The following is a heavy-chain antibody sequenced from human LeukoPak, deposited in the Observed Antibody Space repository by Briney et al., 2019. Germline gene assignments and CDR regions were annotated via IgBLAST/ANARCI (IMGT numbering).Heavy chain of an antibody. CDR1: GFTFSSYG. D-gene: IGHD2-21*02. V-gene: IGHV3-30*18. CDR3: AKVIGTGYCGSDCYLDY. CDR2: ISYDGSNK. J-gene: IGHJ4*02. Sequence: PRRSLRLSCAASGFTFSSYGMHWVRQAPGNGLEWVAVISYDGSNKYYAGSVKGRFTISRDNSKNTLYLQMNSLRAEDTAVYYCAKVIGTGYCGSDCYLDYWGQGTLVTVSS.